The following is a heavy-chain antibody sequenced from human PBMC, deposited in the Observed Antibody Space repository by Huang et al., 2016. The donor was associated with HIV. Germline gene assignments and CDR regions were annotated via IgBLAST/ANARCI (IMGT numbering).Heavy chain of an antibody. Sequence: LQLQESGPGLVKSSETLSLICTVSGGSISSSSYYWGWIRQPPGKGPEWIGSIYYSGNTYYNPPLKSRVTISVDTSKNQFSLKVNSVTAADTAGYYCARHGRVAGHYYNNMDVWGRGTTVTVSS. CDR3: ARHGRVAGHYYNNMDV. V-gene: IGHV4-39*01. CDR2: IYYSGNT. CDR1: GGSISSSSYY. D-gene: IGHD6-19*01. J-gene: IGHJ6*02.